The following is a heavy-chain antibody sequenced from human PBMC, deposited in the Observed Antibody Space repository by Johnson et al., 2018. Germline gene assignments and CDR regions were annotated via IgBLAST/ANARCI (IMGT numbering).Heavy chain of an antibody. J-gene: IGHJ6*03. CDR3: ARMSLIKVAAAIDYYYYYYMDV. CDR1: GGSISSYY. CDR2: IYYSGST. V-gene: IGHV4-59*01. D-gene: IGHD2-15*01. Sequence: QVQLQESGPGLVKXSETLSLTCTVSGGSISSYYWSWIRQPPGKGLEWIGYIYYSGSTNYNPSLKSRVTISVDTSKNQFSLKLSSVTAADPAVYYCARMSLIKVAAAIDYYYYYYMDVWGKGTTVTVSS.